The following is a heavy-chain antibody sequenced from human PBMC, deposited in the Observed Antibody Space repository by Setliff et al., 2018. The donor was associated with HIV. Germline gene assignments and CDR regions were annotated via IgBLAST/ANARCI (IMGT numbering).Heavy chain of an antibody. V-gene: IGHV4-34*01. CDR1: GGSFSGYN. CDR2: INHSGRI. J-gene: IGHJ3*02. CDR3: ARETGGDYDSTDAFDI. D-gene: IGHD3-22*01. Sequence: SETLSLTCAVYGGSFSGYNWNWIRQPPGKGLEWIGEINHSGRIDHNPSLKSRVTISVDTSKNQFSLKLSSVTAADTAVYYCARETGGDYDSTDAFDIWGQGTMVTVSS.